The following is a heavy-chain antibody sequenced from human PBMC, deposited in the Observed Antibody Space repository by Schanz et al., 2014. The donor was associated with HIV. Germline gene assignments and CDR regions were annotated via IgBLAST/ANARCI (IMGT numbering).Heavy chain of an antibody. J-gene: IGHJ6*02. CDR1: RFTFSSYG. CDR2: IWYDGSNK. V-gene: IGHV3-33*01. D-gene: IGHD2-21*01. CDR3: ARDWLGERDYYYGMDV. Sequence: VQLLESGGGLVQPGGSLRLSCAASRFTFSSYGMHWVRQAPGKGLEWVAVIWYDGSNKYYADSVKGRFTISRDNSKNTLYLQMNSLRVEDTAVYYCARDWLGERDYYYGMDVWGQGTTVTVSS.